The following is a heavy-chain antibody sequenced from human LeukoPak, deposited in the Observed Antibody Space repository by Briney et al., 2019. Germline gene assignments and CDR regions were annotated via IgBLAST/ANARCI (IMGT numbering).Heavy chain of an antibody. CDR1: GGTFSSYA. V-gene: IGHV1-69*05. D-gene: IGHD2-2*01. CDR3: ARGGVVVVPAARPSWFDP. Sequence: SVKVSCKASGGTFSSYAIIWVRQAPGQGLEWMGGIIPIFGTANYAQKFQGRVTITTDESTSTAYMELSSLRSEDTAVYYCARGGVVVVPAARPSWFDPWGQGTLVTVSS. J-gene: IGHJ5*02. CDR2: IIPIFGTA.